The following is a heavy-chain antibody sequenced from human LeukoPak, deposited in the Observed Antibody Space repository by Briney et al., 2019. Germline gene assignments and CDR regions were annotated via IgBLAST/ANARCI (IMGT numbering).Heavy chain of an antibody. V-gene: IGHV3-23*01. CDR2: ISGSGGNT. CDR1: GFTFSSYA. D-gene: IGHD2-2*03. Sequence: GGSLRLSCAASGFTFSSYAMSWVRQAPGKGLEWVSAISGSGGNTYYADSVKGRFTISRDNSKNTLYLQMNSLRAEDTAVYYCAKAFCPAWIFVSYYYYGMDVWGQGTTVAVSS. CDR3: AKAFCPAWIFVSYYYYGMDV. J-gene: IGHJ6*02.